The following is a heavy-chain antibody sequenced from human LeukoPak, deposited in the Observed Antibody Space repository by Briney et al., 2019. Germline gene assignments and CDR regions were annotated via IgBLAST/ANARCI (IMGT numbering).Heavy chain of an antibody. CDR2: IRYDGSNK. Sequence: GGSLRLSCAASGFTFSSYGMHWVRQAPGKGLEWVAFIRYDGSNKYYADSVKGRFTISRDNSKNTLYLQMNSLRAEDTAVYYCAKDLTPLIAAAGTFGYWGQGTLVTVSS. J-gene: IGHJ4*02. CDR3: AKDLTPLIAAAGTFGY. V-gene: IGHV3-30*02. CDR1: GFTFSSYG. D-gene: IGHD6-13*01.